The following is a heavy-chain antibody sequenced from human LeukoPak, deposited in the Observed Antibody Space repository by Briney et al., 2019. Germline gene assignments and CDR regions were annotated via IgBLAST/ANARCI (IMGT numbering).Heavy chain of an antibody. Sequence: PGGSLRLSCAASGFSFSSYTMNWARQAPGKGLEWLSFIGGRGNTIYYADSVKGRFTISRDNAKDSLFLQMNSLRDEDTAVYYCARDAYYSYASGYYQDYWGQGTLVTVSS. CDR1: GFSFSSYT. V-gene: IGHV3-48*02. CDR3: ARDAYYSYASGYYQDY. J-gene: IGHJ4*02. CDR2: IGGRGNTI. D-gene: IGHD3-22*01.